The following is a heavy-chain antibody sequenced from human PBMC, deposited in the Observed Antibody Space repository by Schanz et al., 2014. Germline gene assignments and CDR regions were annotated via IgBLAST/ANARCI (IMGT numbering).Heavy chain of an antibody. J-gene: IGHJ5*02. D-gene: IGHD2-21*01. CDR1: GGSFSGYY. Sequence: QVQLQESGPGLLKPSETLSLTCAVYGGSFSGYYWSWIRQPPGKGLEWIAEINHGGSTNYNPSLKSRVTISVDTSKNQFSLKLRSVTAADTAVYYCARDLEGYDGGGGGFDPWGQGTLXTVSS. V-gene: IGHV4-34*01. CDR3: ARDLEGYDGGGGGFDP. CDR2: INHGGST.